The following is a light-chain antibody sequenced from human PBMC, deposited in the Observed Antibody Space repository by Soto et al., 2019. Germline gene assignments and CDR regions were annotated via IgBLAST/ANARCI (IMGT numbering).Light chain of an antibody. V-gene: IGKV1-5*01. CDR3: QQYNSDWK. CDR2: DAS. CDR1: QSVNTW. J-gene: IGKJ1*01. Sequence: DIQVTQSPSTLSGSVGDRVTIACRASQSVNTWLAWYQKKPGKPPKLLIYDASSLQSGVPSRFSGSGSGTEFTLTISSLQPDDFATYYCQQYNSDWKFGQGTKVDI.